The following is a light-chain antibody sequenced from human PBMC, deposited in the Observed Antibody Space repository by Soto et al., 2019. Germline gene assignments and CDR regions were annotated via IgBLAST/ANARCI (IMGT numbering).Light chain of an antibody. CDR1: SSDVGGYNF. CDR2: DVS. V-gene: IGLV2-11*01. Sequence: QSALTQPRSVSGFPGQSVTICCTGTSSDVGGYNFVSWHQHHPGKAPQLMVYDVSKRPSGIPDRFSGSKSGNTASLTISGLQAEYEADYYCCSYAGSYTWVFGTGTKLTVL. CDR3: CSYAGSYTWV. J-gene: IGLJ1*01.